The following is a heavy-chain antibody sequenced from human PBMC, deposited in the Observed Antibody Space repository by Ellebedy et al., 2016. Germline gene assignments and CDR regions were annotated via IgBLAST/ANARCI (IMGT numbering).Heavy chain of an antibody. V-gene: IGHV3-64*04. CDR1: GFTFSSYA. J-gene: IGHJ4*02. CDR2: ISIIGGST. CDR3: AKEAITFGGVFDY. D-gene: IGHD3-16*01. Sequence: GESLKISCSASGFTFSSYAMHWVRQAPGKGLEYVSAISIIGGSTYYADSVKGRFTISRDNSKNTLYLQMNSLRAEDTALYYCAKEAITFGGVFDYWGQGILVIVSS.